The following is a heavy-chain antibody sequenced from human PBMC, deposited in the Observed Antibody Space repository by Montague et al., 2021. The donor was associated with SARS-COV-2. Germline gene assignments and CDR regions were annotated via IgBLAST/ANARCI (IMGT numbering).Heavy chain of an antibody. CDR3: ARVRSITMIVVVITPMGWFDL. V-gene: IGHV4-38-2*02. Sequence: SETLSLTCTVSGYSISSGYYWGWIRQPPGKGLEWIGSIYHSGSTYYNPSLKSRVTISVDTSKNQFSLKLSSVTAADTAVYYCARVRSITMIVVVITPMGWFDLWGQGTLVTVSS. CDR2: IYHSGST. CDR1: GYSISSGYY. J-gene: IGHJ5*02. D-gene: IGHD3-22*01.